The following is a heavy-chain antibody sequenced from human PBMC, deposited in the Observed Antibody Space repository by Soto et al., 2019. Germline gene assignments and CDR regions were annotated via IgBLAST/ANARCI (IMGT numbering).Heavy chain of an antibody. CDR3: ASMIRESYYYNYGMDF. J-gene: IGHJ6*02. D-gene: IGHD3-10*01. CDR2: IYYSGST. V-gene: IGHV4-31*03. Sequence: SETLSLTCTVSGCSISSGGYYWSWIRQHPGKGLEWIGYIYYSGSTYYNPSLKSRVTISVDTSKNQFSLKLSSVTVADTAVYFCASMIRESYYYNYGMDFWGQGTTVTVSS. CDR1: GCSISSGGYY.